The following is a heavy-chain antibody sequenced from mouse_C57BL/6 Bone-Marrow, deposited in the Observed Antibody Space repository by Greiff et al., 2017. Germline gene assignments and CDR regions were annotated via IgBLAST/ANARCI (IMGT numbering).Heavy chain of an antibody. Sequence: QVQLQQPGAELVKPGASVKLSCKASGYTFTSYWMHWVKQRPGRGLEWIGRIDPNSGGSKYNEKFKSKATLTVDKPYCKAYMQLSSLTSEDSAVYYCARKPYYYGSSDNYYWYFDGWGTGTTVTVSS. J-gene: IGHJ1*03. CDR3: ARKPYYYGSSDNYYWYFDG. CDR1: GYTFTSYW. V-gene: IGHV1-72*01. CDR2: IDPNSGGS. D-gene: IGHD1-1*01.